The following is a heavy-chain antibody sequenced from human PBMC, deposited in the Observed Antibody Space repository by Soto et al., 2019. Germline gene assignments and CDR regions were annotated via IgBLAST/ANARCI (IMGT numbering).Heavy chain of an antibody. CDR2: IYYSGST. V-gene: IGHV4-31*03. D-gene: IGHD3-10*01. CDR1: GGSISSGGYY. Sequence: LSLTCTVSGGSISSGGYYWSWIRQHPGKGLEWIGYIYYSGSTYYNPSLKSRVTISVDTSKNQFSLKLSSVTAADTAVYYCARDTHDYYGSGSYYNLWFDPWGQGTLVTGSS. CDR3: ARDTHDYYGSGSYYNLWFDP. J-gene: IGHJ5*02.